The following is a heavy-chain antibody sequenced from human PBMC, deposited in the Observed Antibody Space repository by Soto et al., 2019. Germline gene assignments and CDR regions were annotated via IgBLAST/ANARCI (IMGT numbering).Heavy chain of an antibody. D-gene: IGHD1-26*01. V-gene: IGHV1-18*01. CDR1: GYTFTSYG. J-gene: IGHJ4*02. CDR3: ARDLGGSYYAPVDY. Sequence: QVQLVQSGAEVKKPGASVKVSCKASGYTFTSYGISWVRQAPGQGLEWMGWISAYNGNTKYAQKLQGRVTTTTDTSPSAAYMELRSLRSDDTAVYYCARDLGGSYYAPVDYWGQGTLVTVSS. CDR2: ISAYNGNT.